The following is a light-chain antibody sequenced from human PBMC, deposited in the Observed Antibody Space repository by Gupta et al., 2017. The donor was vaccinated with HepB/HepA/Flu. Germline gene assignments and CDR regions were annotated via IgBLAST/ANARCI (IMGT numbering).Light chain of an antibody. Sequence: IVIALPPVTLSVSPGERATLSCKASQSVNSNLAWYQQKPGQTPRLLIYGASTRATGIPARFSGSGSGTEFMLTISSLHSEDFATYYCQQYNDWPWTFGRGTKVQI. CDR2: GAS. V-gene: IGKV3-15*01. CDR1: QSVNSN. J-gene: IGKJ1*01. CDR3: QQYNDWPWT.